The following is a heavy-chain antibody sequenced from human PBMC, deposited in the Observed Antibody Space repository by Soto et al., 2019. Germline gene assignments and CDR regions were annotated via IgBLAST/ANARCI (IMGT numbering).Heavy chain of an antibody. J-gene: IGHJ4*02. CDR3: ANTYSDCREDY. CDR2: ISGSGGTA. D-gene: IGHD4-17*01. Sequence: EVQLLESGGGLVQPGGSLRLSCAASGFTFSSYAMSWVRQAPGKGLDWVSTISGSGGTAYYADSVKGRFTISRDNSKNTLYLQMSSLRAEDTAVYYCANTYSDCREDYWGQGTLVTVSS. CDR1: GFTFSSYA. V-gene: IGHV3-23*01.